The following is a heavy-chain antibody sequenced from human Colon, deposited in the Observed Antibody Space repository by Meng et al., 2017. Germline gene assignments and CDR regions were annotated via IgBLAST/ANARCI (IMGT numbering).Heavy chain of an antibody. J-gene: IGHJ5*02. V-gene: IGHV1-3*01. CDR1: GYTFSRYA. D-gene: IGHD1-14*01. CDR3: ARVNLGDDWFDP. CDR2: SYPGNGNV. Sequence: QVQRVQSGAGVTRPGASVKVSCKVSGYTFSRYAILWVRQAPGQRFEWLGWSYPGNGNVRYSQKFQDRVTITMDTSATTVYMELRSLTPEDTAMYYCARVNLGDDWFDPWGQGTLVTVSS.